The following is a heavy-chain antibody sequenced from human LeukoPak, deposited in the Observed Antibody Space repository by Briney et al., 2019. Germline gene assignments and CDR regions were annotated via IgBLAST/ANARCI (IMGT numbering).Heavy chain of an antibody. CDR1: GGSFSSSSYY. CDR2: IYYSGST. V-gene: IGHV4-39*01. Sequence: SETLSLTCTVSGGSFSSSSYYWGWIRQPPGKGLEWIGSIYYSGSTYYNPSLKSRVTISVDTSKNQFSLKLSSVAAADTAVYYWAGRGGGVTMYSSGWQTFDYWGQGTLVTVSS. CDR3: AGRGGGVTMYSSGWQTFDY. D-gene: IGHD6-19*01. J-gene: IGHJ4*02.